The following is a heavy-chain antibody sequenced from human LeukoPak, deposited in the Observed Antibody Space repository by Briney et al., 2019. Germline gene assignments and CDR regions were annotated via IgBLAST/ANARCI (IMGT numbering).Heavy chain of an antibody. CDR2: IIPILGIA. Sequence: ASVKVSCKASGGTFSSYAISWVRQAPGQGLEWMGRIIPILGIANYAQKFQGRVTITADKSTSTAYMELSSLRSEDTAVYYCARDPAAGDGYSYYCGMDVWGQGTTVTVSS. D-gene: IGHD5-24*01. J-gene: IGHJ6*02. CDR3: ARDPAAGDGYSYYCGMDV. CDR1: GGTFSSYA. V-gene: IGHV1-69*04.